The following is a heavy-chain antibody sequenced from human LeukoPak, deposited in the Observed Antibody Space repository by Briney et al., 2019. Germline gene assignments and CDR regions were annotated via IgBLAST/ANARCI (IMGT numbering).Heavy chain of an antibody. CDR1: GFTLSSHS. D-gene: IGHD4-17*01. Sequence: GGSLRLSCAASGFTLSSHSMNWVRQAPGKGLEWVSSISSRSSFIFYADSVRGRFTISRDNAKNSLYLQMNSLRAEDTAVYYCARGLNDYGDYAMDYWGQGILVTVFS. V-gene: IGHV3-21*01. CDR2: ISSRSSFI. CDR3: ARGLNDYGDYAMDY. J-gene: IGHJ4*02.